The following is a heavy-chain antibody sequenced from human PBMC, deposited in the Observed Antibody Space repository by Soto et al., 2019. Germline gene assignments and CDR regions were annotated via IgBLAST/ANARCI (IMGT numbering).Heavy chain of an antibody. Sequence: GASVKGSWKGSGYTLTHYGISWGRQAPGQGLEWMGWISAYNGNTNYAQKLQGRVTMTTDTSTSTAYMGLRSLRSDDTAVYYCAREFTDYFDYWGQGTLVTVSS. CDR1: GYTLTHYG. CDR2: ISAYNGNT. J-gene: IGHJ4*02. CDR3: AREFTDYFDY. V-gene: IGHV1-18*01.